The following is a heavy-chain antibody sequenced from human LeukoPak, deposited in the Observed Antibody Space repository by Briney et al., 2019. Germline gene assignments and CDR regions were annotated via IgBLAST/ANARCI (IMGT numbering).Heavy chain of an antibody. CDR1: GFTVSDYY. Sequence: PGGSLRLSCAASGFTVSDYYMSWIRQAPGKGLEWVSYISSSGSTIYYADSVKGRFTISRDNAKNSLYLQMNSLRAEDTAVYYCARDSGYEPINYYYYYGMDVWGQGTTVTVSS. CDR3: ARDSGYEPINYYYYYGMDV. J-gene: IGHJ6*02. CDR2: ISSSGSTI. V-gene: IGHV3-11*01. D-gene: IGHD5-12*01.